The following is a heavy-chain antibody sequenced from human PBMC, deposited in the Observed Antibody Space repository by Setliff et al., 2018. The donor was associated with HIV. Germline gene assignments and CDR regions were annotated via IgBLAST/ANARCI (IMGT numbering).Heavy chain of an antibody. J-gene: IGHJ3*01. CDR3: ARGRQIGIEGVGGFDV. CDR2: IYYSGTT. Sequence: SETLSLTCTVSGGSISSGGYYWSWIRQHPGKGLEWIGYIYYSGTTYYNPSLKSRVTISVDKLKKQVSLKLTSVTAADTAVYYCARGRQIGIEGVGGFDVWGQGTVVTVSS. D-gene: IGHD3-16*01. V-gene: IGHV4-31*03. CDR1: GGSISSGGYY.